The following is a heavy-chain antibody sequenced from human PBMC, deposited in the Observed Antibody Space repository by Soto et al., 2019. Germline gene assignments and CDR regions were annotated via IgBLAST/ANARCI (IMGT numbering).Heavy chain of an antibody. CDR3: TIVRAADSALDH. V-gene: IGHV3-30*02. D-gene: IGHD3-10*02. Sequence: GGALRLSCVGSVLIFSSNGMDGVRQTPGKGLEWVAFMSYDGSDTFYADSVKGRFTISRDNSKNTLFLHMSNLRAEDTAMYYCTIVRAADSALDHWGQGTLVTVSS. J-gene: IGHJ4*02. CDR1: VLIFSSNG. CDR2: MSYDGSDT.